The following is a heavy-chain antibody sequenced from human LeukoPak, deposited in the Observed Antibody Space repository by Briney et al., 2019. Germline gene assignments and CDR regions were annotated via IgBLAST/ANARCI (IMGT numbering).Heavy chain of an antibody. CDR3: ARYDAPARMGIQH. Sequence: PSETLSLTCAVYDGSFTDYHWSWIRQPPGKGLEWIGQINHSRGTNYNPSLESRVTMSLDMSKNHFSLKLTSVTAADTAVYYCARYDAPARMGIQHWGQGTLVTVSS. CDR2: INHSRGT. D-gene: IGHD7-27*01. CDR1: DGSFTDYH. V-gene: IGHV4-34*01. J-gene: IGHJ1*01.